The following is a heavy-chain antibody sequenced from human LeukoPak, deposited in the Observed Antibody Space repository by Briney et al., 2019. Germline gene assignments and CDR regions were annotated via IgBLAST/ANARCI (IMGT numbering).Heavy chain of an antibody. CDR2: IIPIFGTA. CDR1: GGTFSSYA. J-gene: IGHJ3*02. V-gene: IGHV1-69*05. CDR3: ATVPWELHAFDI. Sequence: ASVKVSCKASGGTFSSYAISWVRQAPGQGLEWMGGIIPIFGTANYAQKFQGRVTITTDESTSTAYMELSSLRSEDTAVYYCATVPWELHAFDIWGQGTMVTVSS. D-gene: IGHD1-26*01.